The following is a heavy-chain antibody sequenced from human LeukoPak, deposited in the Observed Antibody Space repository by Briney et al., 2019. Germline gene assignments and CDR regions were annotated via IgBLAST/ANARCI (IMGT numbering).Heavy chain of an antibody. J-gene: IGHJ4*02. Sequence: GASVKVSCKASGYTFTGYYMHWVRQAPGQGLEWMGWINPNSGGTNYAQMFQGRVTMTRDTSISTAYMELSRLRSDDTAVYYCARQDYDSSGYYLGYWGQGTLVTVSS. CDR3: ARQDYDSSGYYLGY. CDR2: INPNSGGT. D-gene: IGHD3-22*01. V-gene: IGHV1-2*02. CDR1: GYTFTGYY.